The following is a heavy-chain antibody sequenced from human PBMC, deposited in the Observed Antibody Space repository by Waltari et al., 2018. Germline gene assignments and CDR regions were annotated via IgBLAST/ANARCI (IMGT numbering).Heavy chain of an antibody. D-gene: IGHD3-10*01. V-gene: IGHV3-48*04. CDR1: GMTFTTYS. CDR3: AGIRRGFWFFDL. J-gene: IGHJ2*01. CDR2: VSGDSGDR. Sequence: EVQLVESGGDLVQPGGSLRLSCAASGMTFTTYSMNWVRQAPGKGLDWMSYVSGDSGDRYYADSGRGRFTISRDNAQNSMYLQMNNLRADDTAVYYCAGIRRGFWFFDLWGRGTLVTVSS.